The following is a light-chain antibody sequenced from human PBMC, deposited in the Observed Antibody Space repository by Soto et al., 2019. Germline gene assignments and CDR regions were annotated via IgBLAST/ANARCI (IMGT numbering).Light chain of an antibody. CDR2: EDS. V-gene: IGLV2-23*01. CDR3: CSYAGSSPYV. Sequence: QSVLTQPASVSGSPGQSITISCTGTSSDFGSYNLVSWYQQHPGKAPKLMIYEDSKRPSGVSNRFSGSKSGNTASLTISGLQAEDDADYYCCSYAGSSPYVFGTGTKLTVL. J-gene: IGLJ1*01. CDR1: SSDFGSYNL.